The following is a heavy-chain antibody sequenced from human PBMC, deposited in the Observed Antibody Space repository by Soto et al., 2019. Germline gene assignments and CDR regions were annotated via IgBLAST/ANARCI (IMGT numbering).Heavy chain of an antibody. CDR1: GGSFSGYY. Sequence: SETLSLTCALSGGSFSGYYWSWIRQPPGKGLEWIGEINHSGSTNYNPSLKSRVTISVDTSKNQFSLKLSSVTAADTAVYYCAGSTGPLDYWGQGTLVTVSS. CDR3: AGSTGPLDY. CDR2: INHSGST. D-gene: IGHD1-26*01. J-gene: IGHJ4*02. V-gene: IGHV4-34*01.